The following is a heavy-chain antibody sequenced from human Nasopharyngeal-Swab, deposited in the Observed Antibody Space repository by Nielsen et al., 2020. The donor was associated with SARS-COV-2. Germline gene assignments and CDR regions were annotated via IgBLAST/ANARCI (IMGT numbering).Heavy chain of an antibody. J-gene: IGHJ6*04. CDR2: ISYDGSNK. CDR1: GFTFSSYA. CDR3: ARDLGDV. V-gene: IGHV3-30-3*01. Sequence: GESLKISCAASGFTFSSYAMHWVRQAPGKGLEWVVVISYDGSNKYYADSVKGRFTISRDNSKNTLYLQMNSLRAEDTAVYYCARDLGDVWGKGTTVTVSS.